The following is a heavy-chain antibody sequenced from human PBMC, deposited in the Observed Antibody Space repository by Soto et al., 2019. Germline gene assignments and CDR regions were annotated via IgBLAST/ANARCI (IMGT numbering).Heavy chain of an antibody. J-gene: IGHJ4*02. D-gene: IGHD3-16*01. Sequence: QVQLVQSGAEVKKPGASVKVSCRPSGYTFTAYYIHWVRQAPGQGLEWMGWVDPNSGGTRDAQNFQGRVTITRDKSNSTVYMEVNWLGSGETAPYYWSPDNYGPPDHRGQGTLVTVSS. CDR3: SPDNYGPPDH. V-gene: IGHV1-2*02. CDR1: GYTFTAYY. CDR2: VDPNSGGT.